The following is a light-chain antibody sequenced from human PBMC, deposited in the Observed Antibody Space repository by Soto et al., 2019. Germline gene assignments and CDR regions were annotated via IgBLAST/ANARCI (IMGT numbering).Light chain of an antibody. J-gene: IGKJ1*01. CDR2: DAS. CDR3: QQYNSYST. CDR1: QSISTR. Sequence: DIQMTQSPSALSAYVGDRVTITCRASQSISTRLAWYQQKPGKAPKLLIYDASSLEGGVPSRFSGSASGTEFTLTISSLQPDDFATYYCQQYNSYSTSGQGTKV. V-gene: IGKV1-5*01.